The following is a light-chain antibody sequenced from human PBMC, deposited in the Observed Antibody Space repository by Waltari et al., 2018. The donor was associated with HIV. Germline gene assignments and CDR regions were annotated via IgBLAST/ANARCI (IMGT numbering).Light chain of an antibody. CDR3: GTWDTTLSAVV. CDR1: SSNIGTNY. J-gene: IGLJ2*01. V-gene: IGLV1-51*01. CDR2: DDD. Sequence: QSVLTQPPSVSAAPGATLIISCSGRSSNIGTNYVSWYQPLPGTAPKLFIYDDDLRHSGIPDRFSGSRSGTSATLGITGLQTGDEADYYCGTWDTTLSAVVFGGGTKLTVL.